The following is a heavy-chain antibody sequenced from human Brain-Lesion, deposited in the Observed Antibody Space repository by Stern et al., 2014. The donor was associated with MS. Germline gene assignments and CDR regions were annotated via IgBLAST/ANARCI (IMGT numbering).Heavy chain of an antibody. CDR1: GGSVSSTSYA. J-gene: IGHJ5*02. CDR2: IYYSGET. Sequence: QVQLQESGPGLVKPSETLSLTCTVAGGSVSSTSYAWAWIRQPPGKGLEWIGAIYYSGETYYSPSLKSRLTISLHPSKNRFSRQLRSVTAADTAVYYCAGEEDIRYCSGGSCTGNWFDPWGQGTLVTVSS. D-gene: IGHD2-15*01. V-gene: IGHV4-39*01. CDR3: AGEEDIRYCSGGSCTGNWFDP.